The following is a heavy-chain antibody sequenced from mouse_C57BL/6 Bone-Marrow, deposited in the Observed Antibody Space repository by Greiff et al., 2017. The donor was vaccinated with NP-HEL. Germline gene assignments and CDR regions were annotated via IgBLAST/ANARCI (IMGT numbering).Heavy chain of an antibody. V-gene: IGHV1-64*01. Sequence: QVQLQQPGAELVKPGASVKLSCKASGYTFTSYWMHWVKQRPGQGLEWIGMIHPNSGSTNYNEKFKSKATLTVDKSSSTAYMQLSSLIAQDSAVYYCAREYYGSSPGFAYWGQGTLVTVSA. J-gene: IGHJ3*01. CDR2: IHPNSGST. CDR1: GYTFTSYW. CDR3: AREYYGSSPGFAY. D-gene: IGHD1-1*01.